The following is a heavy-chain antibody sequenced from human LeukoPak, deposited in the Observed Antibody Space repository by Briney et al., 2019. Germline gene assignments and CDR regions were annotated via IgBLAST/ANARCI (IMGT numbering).Heavy chain of an antibody. J-gene: IGHJ4*02. CDR1: GFTFSSYA. V-gene: IGHV3-30*02. D-gene: IGHD6-13*01. CDR2: IHYDGSNN. CDR3: AKDHGSSDWYYFDY. Sequence: GGSLRLSCAASGFTFSSYAMHWVRQAPGKGLEWVAFIHYDGSNNYYADSVKGRFTISRDNSKNTLYLQMNTLRADDTAVYYCAKDHGSSDWYYFDYWGQGTLVTVSS.